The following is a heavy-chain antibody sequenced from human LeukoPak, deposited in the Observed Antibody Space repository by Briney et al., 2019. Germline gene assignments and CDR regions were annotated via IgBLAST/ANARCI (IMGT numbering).Heavy chain of an antibody. CDR3: ARDRCSGGRCYSLSVGYMDV. Sequence: PGGSLRLSCEASGFTFSSYGMHWVRQAPGKGLEWVAVISYDGSNKYYADSVKGRFTISRDNSKNSLYLQMNSLRAEDTALYYCARDRCSGGRCYSLSVGYMDVWGKGTTVTVSS. D-gene: IGHD2-15*01. J-gene: IGHJ6*03. CDR1: GFTFSSYG. V-gene: IGHV3-30*03. CDR2: ISYDGSNK.